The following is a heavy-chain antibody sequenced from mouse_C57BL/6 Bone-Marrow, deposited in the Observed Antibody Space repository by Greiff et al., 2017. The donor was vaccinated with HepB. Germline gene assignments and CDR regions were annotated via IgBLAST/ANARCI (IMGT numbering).Heavy chain of an antibody. D-gene: IGHD2-1*01. CDR2: IDPANGNT. V-gene: IGHV14-3*01. CDR3: AQGGNYFYWYFDV. J-gene: IGHJ1*03. CDR1: GFNIKNTY. Sequence: EVKVEESVAELVRPGASVKLSCTASGFNIKNTYMHWVKQRPEQGLEWIGRIDPANGNTKYAPKFQGKATITADTSSNTAYLQLSSLTSEDTAIYYCAQGGNYFYWYFDVWGTGTTVTVSS.